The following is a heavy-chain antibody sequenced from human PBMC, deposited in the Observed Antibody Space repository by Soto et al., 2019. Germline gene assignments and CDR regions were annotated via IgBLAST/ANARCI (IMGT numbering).Heavy chain of an antibody. J-gene: IGHJ3*01. CDR3: ARVDIAVDGTVTQLSSPL. V-gene: IGHV3-30-3*01. Sequence: QVQLVESGGGVVQPGRSLRLSCAASGFTFSSYAMHWVRQAPGKGLEWVAVISYDGSNKYYADSVKGRFTISRDNSKNPLYLQMNSLRAEDTAVYYCARVDIAVDGTVTQLSSPLWGQGTMVTVSS. D-gene: IGHD6-19*01. CDR1: GFTFSSYA. CDR2: ISYDGSNK.